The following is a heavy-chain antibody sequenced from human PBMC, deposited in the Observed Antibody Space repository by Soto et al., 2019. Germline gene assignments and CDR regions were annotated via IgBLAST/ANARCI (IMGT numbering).Heavy chain of an antibody. J-gene: IGHJ5*02. CDR3: ATSYDAGFDP. D-gene: IGHD5-12*01. V-gene: IGHV1-18*04. CDR2: IRPDNGDT. CDR1: GYAFSKYG. Sequence: QLQLVQSGAAAERPGASVRVSCKAYGYAFSKYGISWIRQAPGQRLEWMGWIRPDNGDTNNAQKLQGRVSMTADTSSNAADMELRSLRFDGTAVYYCATSYDAGFDPWGQGTLVSVSS.